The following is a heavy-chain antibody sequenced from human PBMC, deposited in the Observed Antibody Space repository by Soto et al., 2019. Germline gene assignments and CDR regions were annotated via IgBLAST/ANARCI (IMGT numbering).Heavy chain of an antibody. Sequence: PSKGLEWVAVVQYDGDKKYYADSVKGRFTISRDSSRDTLYLQMNSLRVEDTAAFFCQAEDGIRGTIPVSAFLLNRSSDL. CDR3: QAEDGIRGTIPVSAFLLNRSSDL. CDR2: VQYDGDKK. J-gene: IGHJ2*01. D-gene: IGHD2-2*01. V-gene: IGHV3-33*01.